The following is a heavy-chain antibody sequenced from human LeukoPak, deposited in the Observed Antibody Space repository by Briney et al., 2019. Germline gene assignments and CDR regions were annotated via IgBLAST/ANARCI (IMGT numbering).Heavy chain of an antibody. Sequence: GGSLRLSCTASGFTFKDYAMYWVRQAPGKGLEWVSGISWNSGTTDYADSVKGRFTVSRDNAKDSLYLQMNSLRAEDTAVYYCARLLRSAAALDPWGQGTLVTVSS. J-gene: IGHJ5*02. CDR2: ISWNSGTT. CDR1: GFTFKDYA. D-gene: IGHD6-13*01. V-gene: IGHV3-9*01. CDR3: ARLLRSAAALDP.